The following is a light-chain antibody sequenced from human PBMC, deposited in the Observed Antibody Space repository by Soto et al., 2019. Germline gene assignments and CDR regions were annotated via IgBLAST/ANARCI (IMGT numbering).Light chain of an antibody. Sequence: QPVLTQPSSVSGAPGQRVTISCTGGNSNIGAGYDLHWYQQLPGTAPKLLIYGYTNRPSGVSDRFSGSKSGTSASLAITGLQPEDEAVYYCQSFDSSHVLFGGGTKVTVL. CDR1: NSNIGAGYD. CDR3: QSFDSSHVL. CDR2: GYT. J-gene: IGLJ3*02. V-gene: IGLV1-40*01.